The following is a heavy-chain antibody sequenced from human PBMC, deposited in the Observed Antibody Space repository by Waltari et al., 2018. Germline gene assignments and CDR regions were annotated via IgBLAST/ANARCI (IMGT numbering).Heavy chain of an antibody. D-gene: IGHD6-13*01. CDR3: AREIAAAGLDY. Sequence: QVQLQESGPGLVKPSETLSLTCTVSGGSISSHYWSWIRQPPGKGLEWIGYIYYSGSTNYNPSRKSRVTISVDTSKNQFSLKLSSVTAADTAVYYCAREIAAAGLDYWGQGTLVTVSS. J-gene: IGHJ4*02. CDR1: GGSISSHY. V-gene: IGHV4-59*11. CDR2: IYYSGST.